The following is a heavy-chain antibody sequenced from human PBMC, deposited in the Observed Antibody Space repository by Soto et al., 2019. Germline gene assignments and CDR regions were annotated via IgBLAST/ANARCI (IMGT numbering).Heavy chain of an antibody. D-gene: IGHD3-16*01. CDR2: IYYSGST. V-gene: IGHV4-59*01. J-gene: IGHJ4*02. Sequence: SETLSLTCTVSGGSISSYYWSWIRQPPGKGLEWIGYIYYSGSTNYNPSLKSRVTISVDTSKNQFSLKLSSVTAADTAVYYCARAWGYYFDYWGQGALVTVSS. CDR3: ARAWGYYFDY. CDR1: GGSISSYY.